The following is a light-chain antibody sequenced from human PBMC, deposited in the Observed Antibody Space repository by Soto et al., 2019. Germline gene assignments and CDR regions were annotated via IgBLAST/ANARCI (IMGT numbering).Light chain of an antibody. J-gene: IGKJ3*01. CDR1: QSLVSSHGDTY. CDR3: MQGTHWPPFT. V-gene: IGKV2-30*01. Sequence: DVVLTQSPLSLPVTLGQPASISCRSSQSLVSSHGDTYLNWFHQRPGQSPRRLIFDVSKRDSGVPDRVSGRGSGTDFTLKTSRVEAEDVGVYYCMQGTHWPPFTFGPGTRVDFK. CDR2: DVS.